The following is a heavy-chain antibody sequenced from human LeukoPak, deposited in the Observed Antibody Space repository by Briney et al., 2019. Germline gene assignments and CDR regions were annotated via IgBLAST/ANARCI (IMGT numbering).Heavy chain of an antibody. CDR1: GFTFSSYS. CDR2: ISSSSSTI. V-gene: IGHV3-48*04. Sequence: GGSLRLSCAASGFTFSSYSMNWVRQAPGKGLEWVSYISSSSSTIYYADSVKGRFTISRDNAKNSLYLQMNNLIVDDTAVYYCARDLMGSSSWYVPFDYWGQGALVTVSS. J-gene: IGHJ4*02. CDR3: ARDLMGSSSWYVPFDY. D-gene: IGHD6-13*01.